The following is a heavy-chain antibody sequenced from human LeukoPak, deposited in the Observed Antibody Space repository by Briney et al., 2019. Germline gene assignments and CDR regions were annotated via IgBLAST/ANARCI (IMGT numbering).Heavy chain of an antibody. V-gene: IGHV4-4*07. D-gene: IGHD3-22*01. CDR1: GGSISSYC. Sequence: PSETLSLTCTVSGGSISSYCWSWIRQPAGKGLEWIGRIYTGGTTNYNPSLKSRVTMSVDTSKNQFSLSLSSVTAADTAVYYCARDNYDNTNWFDPWGHGTLVTVSP. J-gene: IGHJ5*02. CDR3: ARDNYDNTNWFDP. CDR2: IYTGGTT.